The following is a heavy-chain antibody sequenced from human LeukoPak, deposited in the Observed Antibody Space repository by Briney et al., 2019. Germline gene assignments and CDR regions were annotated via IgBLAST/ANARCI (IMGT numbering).Heavy chain of an antibody. D-gene: IGHD5/OR15-5a*01. CDR3: ARPRSTDSDAFDI. Sequence: SETLSLTCTVSGGSISSYYWSWLRQPPGKGLEWIGYIYYSGSTNYNPSLKSRVTISVDTSKNQFSLKLSSVTAADTAVYYCARPRSTDSDAFDIWGQGTMVTVSS. CDR2: IYYSGST. CDR1: GGSISSYY. J-gene: IGHJ3*02. V-gene: IGHV4-59*08.